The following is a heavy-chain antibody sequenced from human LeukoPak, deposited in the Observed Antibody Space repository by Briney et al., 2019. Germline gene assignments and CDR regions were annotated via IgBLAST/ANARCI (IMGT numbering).Heavy chain of an antibody. D-gene: IGHD6-25*01. Sequence: SETLSFTCTVSGDSISSFSWSWIRQSPGKRLEWIGYLYYSGTANYNPSLRSRATISSDTSKNQFSLKLSSLTAADTAMYYCARGPSSGQYVSPLDYWGQGTLVTVSS. CDR3: ARGPSSGQYVSPLDY. CDR1: GDSISSFS. CDR2: LYYSGTA. J-gene: IGHJ4*02. V-gene: IGHV4-59*01.